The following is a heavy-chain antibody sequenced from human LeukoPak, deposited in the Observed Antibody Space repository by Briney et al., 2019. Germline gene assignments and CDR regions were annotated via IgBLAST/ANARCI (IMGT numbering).Heavy chain of an antibody. J-gene: IGHJ4*02. Sequence: SETLSLTCAVYGGSFSGYYWSWIRRPPGRGLEWIGEINHSGSTNYNPSLQSRVTISLDTSQNQFSLKLGAVTPAETGVCFGAGRPMVRGALFDYWGEGILVTVSS. CDR1: GGSFSGYY. D-gene: IGHD3-10*01. CDR3: AGRPMVRGALFDY. V-gene: IGHV4-34*01. CDR2: INHSGST.